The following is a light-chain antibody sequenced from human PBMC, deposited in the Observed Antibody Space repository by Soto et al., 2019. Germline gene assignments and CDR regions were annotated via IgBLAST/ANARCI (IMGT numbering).Light chain of an antibody. Sequence: ILLTQSPSSQSASVGDRVTITCRASQGIDSSFAWYQQKPGKAPKLLIYAASSLQSGVPSRFSGSGSGTDFTLTISSLQPEDFATYYCQQLHDYPITFGQGTRLEIK. CDR2: AAS. V-gene: IGKV1-9*01. J-gene: IGKJ5*01. CDR3: QQLHDYPIT. CDR1: QGIDSS.